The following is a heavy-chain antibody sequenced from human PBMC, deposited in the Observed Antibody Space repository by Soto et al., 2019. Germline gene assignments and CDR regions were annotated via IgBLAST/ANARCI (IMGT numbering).Heavy chain of an antibody. D-gene: IGHD3-10*01. CDR3: ARQSPLGFGDYPEY. Sequence: SETLSLTCTVSGGSINSYYWSWIRQPPGKGLEWIGYIYYSGRTNYNPSLKSRVTISVDTSKNQFSLKLTSVTAADTAVYYCARQSPLGFGDYPEYWGQGTLVT. J-gene: IGHJ4*02. CDR2: IYYSGRT. V-gene: IGHV4-59*08. CDR1: GGSINSYY.